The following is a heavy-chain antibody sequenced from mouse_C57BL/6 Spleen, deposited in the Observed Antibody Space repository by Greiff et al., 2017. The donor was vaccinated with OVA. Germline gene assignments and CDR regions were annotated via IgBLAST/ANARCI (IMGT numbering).Heavy chain of an antibody. D-gene: IGHD1-1*01. CDR3: ARDLLYYGSSYIDY. CDR1: GFTFSSYA. J-gene: IGHJ2*01. V-gene: IGHV5-4*01. CDR2: ISDGGSYT. Sequence: EVKLVESGGGLVKPGGSLKLSCAASGFTFSSYAMSWVRQTPEQRLEWVATISDGGSYTYYPDNVKGRFTISRDNAKNNLYLQMSHLKSEDTAMYYCARDLLYYGSSYIDYWGQGTTLTVSS.